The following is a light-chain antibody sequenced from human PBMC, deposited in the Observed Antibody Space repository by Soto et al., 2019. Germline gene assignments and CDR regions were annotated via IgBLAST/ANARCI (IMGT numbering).Light chain of an antibody. CDR2: EVS. CDR3: SSYTISSTLV. J-gene: IGLJ7*01. V-gene: IGLV2-14*01. CDR1: SSDVGGYNY. Sequence: QSALTQPAFVSGSPGQSITISCTGTSSDVGGYNYVSWYQQHPGKAPKLMIYEVSNRPSGVSNRFSGSKSGNTASLTISGLQAEDEADYYCSSYTISSTLVFGGGTQLTVL.